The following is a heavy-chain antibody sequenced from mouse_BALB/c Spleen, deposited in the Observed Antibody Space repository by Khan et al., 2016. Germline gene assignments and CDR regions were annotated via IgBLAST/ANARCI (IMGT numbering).Heavy chain of an antibody. CDR2: IDPAYGNT. CDR1: GFNIKDTY. D-gene: IGHD1-3*01. Sequence: VQLKQSGAGLVKPGASVKLSCTASGFNIKDTYMHWVKQRPEQGPEWIGRIDPAYGNTKYDPKFQGKAHITAETSSNTAYLQLSSLTSEDTAVDYCARIKAWGQGTTLTVSS. J-gene: IGHJ2*01. CDR3: ARIKA. V-gene: IGHV14-3*02.